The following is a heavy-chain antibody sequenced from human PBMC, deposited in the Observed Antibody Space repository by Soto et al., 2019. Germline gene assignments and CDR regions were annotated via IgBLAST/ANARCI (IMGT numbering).Heavy chain of an antibody. J-gene: IGHJ4*02. CDR3: ARGPIAVAGTEAPRPY. CDR2: ISSSSSYI. D-gene: IGHD6-19*01. CDR1: GFTFSSYS. Sequence: GGSLRLSCAASGFTFSSYSMNWVRQAPGKGLEWVSSISSSSSYIYYADSVKGRFTISRDNAKNSLYLQMNSLRAEDTAVYYCARGPIAVAGTEAPRPYWGQGTLVTVSS. V-gene: IGHV3-21*01.